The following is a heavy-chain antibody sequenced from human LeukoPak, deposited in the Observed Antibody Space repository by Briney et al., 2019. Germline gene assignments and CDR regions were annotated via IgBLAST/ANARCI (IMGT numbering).Heavy chain of an antibody. J-gene: IGHJ6*04. Sequence: GGSLRLSCAASGFTVSSNYMSWVRQAPGKGLEWVSSIYSGGYTYYADSVKGRFTISRDNSKNTLYLQMNSLRAEDTAVYYCAELGITMIGGVWGKGTTVTISS. CDR2: IYSGGYT. CDR1: GFTVSSNY. V-gene: IGHV3-53*01. D-gene: IGHD3-10*02. CDR3: AELGITMIGGV.